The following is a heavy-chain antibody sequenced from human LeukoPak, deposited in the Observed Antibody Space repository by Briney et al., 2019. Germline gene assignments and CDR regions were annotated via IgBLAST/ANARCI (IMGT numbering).Heavy chain of an antibody. CDR1: GFTFSSYA. V-gene: IGHV3-23*01. CDR3: ARDPRTMVVTPEYFDL. Sequence: GGSLRLSCAASGFTFSSYAMSWVRQAPGKGLEWVSAISGSGGNTYYADSVKGRFTISRDNSKNTLYLQMNSLGAEDAAVYYCARDPRTMVVTPEYFDLWGRGTLVTVSS. D-gene: IGHD4-23*01. CDR2: ISGSGGNT. J-gene: IGHJ2*01.